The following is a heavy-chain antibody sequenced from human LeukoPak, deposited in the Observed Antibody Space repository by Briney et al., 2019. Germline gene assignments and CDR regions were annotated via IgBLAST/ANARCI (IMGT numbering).Heavy chain of an antibody. V-gene: IGHV3-74*01. CDR1: GFTFRSNW. Sequence: GGPLRLSCAASGFTFRSNWMHWVRQAPGKGLVWLSHINSDGSSTNYADSVKGRFTISRDTAKNTLYLQMSSLRAEDTAVYYCARTLADAFDIWGQGTMVTVSS. CDR3: ARTLADAFDI. CDR2: INSDGSST. D-gene: IGHD3-3*02. J-gene: IGHJ3*02.